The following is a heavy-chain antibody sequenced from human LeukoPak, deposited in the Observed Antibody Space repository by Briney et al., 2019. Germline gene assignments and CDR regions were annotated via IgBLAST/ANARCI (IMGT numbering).Heavy chain of an antibody. V-gene: IGHV1-69*04. CDR1: GGTFSSYA. CDR2: IIPILGIA. CDR3: ARELGDESGVYYFGYFQH. D-gene: IGHD3-22*01. Sequence: SVKVSCKASGGTFSSYAISWVRQAPGQGLEWMGRIIPILGIANYAQKFQGRVTITADKSTSTAYMELSSLRSEDTAVYYCARELGDESGVYYFGYFQHWGQGTLVTVSS. J-gene: IGHJ1*01.